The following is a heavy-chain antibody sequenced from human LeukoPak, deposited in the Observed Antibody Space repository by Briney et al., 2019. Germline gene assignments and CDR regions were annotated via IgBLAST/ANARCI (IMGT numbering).Heavy chain of an antibody. CDR3: ARTYYYDSSGYYPFDY. CDR2: IWYDGSNK. CDR1: GFTFSSYG. J-gene: IGHJ4*02. Sequence: GGSLRLSCAASGFTFSSYGMHWVRQAPGKGLEWVAVIWYDGSNKYYADSVKGRFTISRDNFKNTLYLQMNSLRAEDTAVYYCARTYYYDSSGYYPFDYWGQGTLVTVSS. D-gene: IGHD3-22*01. V-gene: IGHV3-33*01.